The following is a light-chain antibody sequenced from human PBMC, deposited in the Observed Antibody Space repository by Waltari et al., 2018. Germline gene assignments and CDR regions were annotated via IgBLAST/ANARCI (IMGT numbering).Light chain of an antibody. CDR3: NSYTSSTTQV. Sequence: QSALTQPASVSGSPGQSITISCTGTSSDVGAYNYVSWYQQHPGKAPKLMIYEVNHRPSGVSHRFSGSKSGNTASLTSSGLQAEDEADYFCNSYTSSTTQVFGTGTKVTVL. CDR1: SSDVGAYNY. CDR2: EVN. J-gene: IGLJ1*01. V-gene: IGLV2-14*01.